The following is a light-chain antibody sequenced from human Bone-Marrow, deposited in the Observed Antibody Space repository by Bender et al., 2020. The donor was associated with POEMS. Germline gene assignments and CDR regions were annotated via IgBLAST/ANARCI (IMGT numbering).Light chain of an antibody. V-gene: IGLV2-14*02. CDR1: SYSDVGSYNV. CDR2: EDS. Sequence: QSALTQPASVSGSPGQSITISCSGTSYSDVGSYNVVSWYQQHPGKAPKLILYEDSKRPSGVSHRFSGSKSGTSASLAISGLQSEDEADYYCAAWEDSLNGWVFGGGTKLTVL. J-gene: IGLJ3*02. CDR3: AAWEDSLNGWV.